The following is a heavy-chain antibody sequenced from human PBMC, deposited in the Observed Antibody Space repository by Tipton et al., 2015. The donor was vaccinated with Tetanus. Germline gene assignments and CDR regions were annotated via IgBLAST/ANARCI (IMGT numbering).Heavy chain of an antibody. J-gene: IGHJ4*02. V-gene: IGHV1-69*04. CDR3: AREQGHFDY. Sequence: QSGAEVKKPGSSVTVSCKASGGSFRNYAITWVRQAPGQGLEWMGRVIPSLDTSDYSSKFRGRVTMTADKSTTTAYMKLTSLRPDDTAVYFCAREQGHFDYWGQGTLVTVSS. CDR1: GGSFRNYA. CDR2: VIPSLDTS.